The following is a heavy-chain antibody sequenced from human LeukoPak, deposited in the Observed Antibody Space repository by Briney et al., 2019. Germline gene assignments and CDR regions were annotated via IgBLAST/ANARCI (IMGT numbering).Heavy chain of an antibody. CDR3: ARGLYCSGGSCWVYFQH. Sequence: GRSLRLSCAASGFTFSSYGMHWVRQAPGKGLEWVANIKQDGSEKYYVDSVKGRFTISRDNAKNSLYLQMNSLRAEDTAVYYCARGLYCSGGSCWVYFQHWGQGTLVTVSS. V-gene: IGHV3-7*01. J-gene: IGHJ1*01. CDR2: IKQDGSEK. D-gene: IGHD2-15*01. CDR1: GFTFSSYG.